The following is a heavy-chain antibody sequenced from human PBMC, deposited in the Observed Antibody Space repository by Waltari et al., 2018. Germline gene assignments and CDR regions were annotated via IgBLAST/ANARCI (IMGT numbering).Heavy chain of an antibody. Sequence: TVPSTCAVSGDSVSNYYWWSWVRQSPGKGLEWIGQIHGSGKTNYNPSLESRVTVSMDTSNNQFSLKLTSPTAADTAVYYCARDRGRGLYLDSWGQGTLVTVSP. D-gene: IGHD1-26*01. CDR1: GDSVSNYYW. CDR2: IHGSGKT. J-gene: IGHJ4*02. CDR3: ARDRGRGLYLDS. V-gene: IGHV4-4*02.